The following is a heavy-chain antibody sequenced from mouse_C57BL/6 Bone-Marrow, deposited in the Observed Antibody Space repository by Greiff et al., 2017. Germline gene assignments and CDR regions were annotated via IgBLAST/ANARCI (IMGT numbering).Heavy chain of an antibody. CDR3: AREDYYGSSDWYFDV. V-gene: IGHV5-17*01. D-gene: IGHD1-1*01. CDR1: GFTFSDYG. J-gene: IGHJ1*03. CDR2: ISSGSSTI. Sequence: EVMLVESGGGLVKPGGSLKLSCAASGFTFSDYGMHWVRQAPEKGLEWVAYISSGSSTIYYAATVKGRFTISRDNAKNTLFLQMTSLRSEDTAMYYCAREDYYGSSDWYFDVWGTGTTVTVSS.